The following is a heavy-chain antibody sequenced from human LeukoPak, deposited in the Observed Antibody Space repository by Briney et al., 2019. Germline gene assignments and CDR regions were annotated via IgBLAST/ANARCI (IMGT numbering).Heavy chain of an antibody. CDR3: ARAVAGYGDFDY. CDR2: ISSSSSYI. CDR1: GFTFSSYS. J-gene: IGHJ4*02. V-gene: IGHV3-21*01. Sequence: GGSLRLSCAASGFTFSSYSMNWVRQAPGKGLEWVSSISSSSSYIYYADSVKGRLTISRDNAKNSLYLQMNSLRAEDTAVYYCARAVAGYGDFDYWGQGTLVTVSS. D-gene: IGHD6-19*01.